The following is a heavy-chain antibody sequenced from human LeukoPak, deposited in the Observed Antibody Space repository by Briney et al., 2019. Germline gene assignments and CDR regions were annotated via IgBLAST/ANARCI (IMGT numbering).Heavy chain of an antibody. J-gene: IGHJ4*02. D-gene: IGHD6-6*01. CDR1: GFTFSSYW. Sequence: GGSLRLSCAASGFTFSSYWMSWVRQAPGKGLEWVANIKQDGSEKYYVDSVKGRFTISRDNAKNSLYLQMDSPRAEDTAVYCCARIGYSSSSFDYWGKGTLVTVSS. V-gene: IGHV3-7*01. CDR3: ARIGYSSSSFDY. CDR2: IKQDGSEK.